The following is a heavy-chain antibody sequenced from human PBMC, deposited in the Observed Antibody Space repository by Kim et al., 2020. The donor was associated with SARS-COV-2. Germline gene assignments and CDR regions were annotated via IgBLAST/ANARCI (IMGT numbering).Heavy chain of an antibody. CDR1: GGSFSGYY. Sequence: SETLSLTCAVYGGSFSGYYWSWIRQPPGKGLEWIGEINHSGSTNYNPSLKSRVTISVDTSKNQFSLKLSSVTAADTAVYYCARGGYGDYFDYWGQGTLVT. CDR3: ARGGYGDYFDY. CDR2: INHSGST. J-gene: IGHJ4*02. D-gene: IGHD4-17*01. V-gene: IGHV4-34*01.